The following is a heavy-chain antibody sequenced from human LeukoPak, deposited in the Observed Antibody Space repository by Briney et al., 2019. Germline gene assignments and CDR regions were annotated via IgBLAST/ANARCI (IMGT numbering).Heavy chain of an antibody. Sequence: ASVKVSCKASGYTFTSYAMHWVRQAPGQRLEWMGWINAGNGNTKYSQKFQGRVTITRDTSASTAYMELSSLRSEDTAVYYCARGPLVSMAPQFTIDYWGQGTLVTVSS. CDR1: GYTFTSYA. V-gene: IGHV1-3*01. D-gene: IGHD5-24*01. J-gene: IGHJ4*02. CDR3: ARGPLVSMAPQFTIDY. CDR2: INAGNGNT.